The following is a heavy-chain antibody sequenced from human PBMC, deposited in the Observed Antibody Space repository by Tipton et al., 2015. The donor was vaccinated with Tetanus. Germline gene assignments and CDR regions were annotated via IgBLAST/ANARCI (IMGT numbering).Heavy chain of an antibody. Sequence: TLSLTCTVSGGSISSYYWSWIRQPPGKGLEWIGYNYYSGNSIPNPSFRSRVTMSADTSRTLFSLTLMSVTAADTAVYFCARGLIDDFLGSRIYFDSWGPGTLVTVSS. J-gene: IGHJ4*02. CDR2: NYYSGNS. D-gene: IGHD3-16*01. V-gene: IGHV4-59*01. CDR1: GGSISSYY. CDR3: ARGLIDDFLGSRIYFDS.